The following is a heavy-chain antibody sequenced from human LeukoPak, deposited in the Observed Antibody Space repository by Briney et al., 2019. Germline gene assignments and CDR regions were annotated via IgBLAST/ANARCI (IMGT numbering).Heavy chain of an antibody. D-gene: IGHD6-13*01. V-gene: IGHV3-73*01. CDR2: IRSKANSFAT. CDR3: TFLPADSPAWFDP. Sequence: GGSLRLSCAASGFTFSASSMHWVRQASGKGLEWVGRIRSKANSFATAYAASVKGRFTISRDDSKNTAFLQMNSLKTEDTAVYYCTFLPADSPAWFDPWGQGTLVTVSS. CDR1: GFTFSASS. J-gene: IGHJ5*02.